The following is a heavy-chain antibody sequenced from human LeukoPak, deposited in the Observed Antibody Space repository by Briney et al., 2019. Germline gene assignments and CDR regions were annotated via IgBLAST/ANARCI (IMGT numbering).Heavy chain of an antibody. D-gene: IGHD3-22*01. J-gene: IGHJ3*02. CDR2: IYYTGAT. CDR1: GGSITSGSYY. Sequence: PSETLSLTCTVSGGSITSGSYYWSWIRQHPGKGLEWIGHIYYTGATDYSPSLKSRVIISLDTSKNQFSLNLSSVTAADTAVYYCSRDATYFYDRSGYYYPYDAFDIWGQGTMVTVSS. CDR3: SRDATYFYDRSGYYYPYDAFDI. V-gene: IGHV4-31*03.